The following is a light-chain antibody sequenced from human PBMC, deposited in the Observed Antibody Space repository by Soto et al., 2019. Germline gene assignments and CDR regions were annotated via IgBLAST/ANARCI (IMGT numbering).Light chain of an antibody. CDR1: QSVSSY. CDR2: DAS. V-gene: IGKV3-20*01. J-gene: IGKJ1*01. CDR3: QQYGSSPFWT. Sequence: EIVLTQSPGTLSLSPGERATLSCRASQSVSSYLAWYQQKPGQAPRLLIYDASNRATGIPDRFSGSGSGTDFTLTISRLEPEDFAVYYCQQYGSSPFWTFGQGTKVDI.